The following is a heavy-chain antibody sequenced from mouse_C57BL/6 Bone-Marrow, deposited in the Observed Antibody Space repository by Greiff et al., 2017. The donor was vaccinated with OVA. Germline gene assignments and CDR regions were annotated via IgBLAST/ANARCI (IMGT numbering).Heavy chain of an antibody. CDR2: IDPETGGT. Sequence: VKVVQSGAELVRPGASVTLSCKASGYTFTDYEMHWVKQTPVHGLEWIGAIDPETGGTAYNQKFKGKAILTADKSSSTAYMELRSLTSEDSAVYYCTRGINFSWFAYWGQGTLVTVSA. CDR1: GYTFTDYE. CDR3: TRGINFSWFAY. V-gene: IGHV1-15*01. D-gene: IGHD1-3*01. J-gene: IGHJ3*01.